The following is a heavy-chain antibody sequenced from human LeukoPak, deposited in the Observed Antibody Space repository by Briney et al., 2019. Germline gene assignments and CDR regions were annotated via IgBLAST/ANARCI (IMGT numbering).Heavy chain of an antibody. CDR2: ISDSGGNT. V-gene: IGHV3-23*01. Sequence: HPGGSLRLSCAASGFTFSSYAMSWVRQAPGKGLEWVSAISDSGGNTYYADSVKGRFTISRDNSKNTLYLQMNSLRAEDTAVYYCAKRIVRGPISSVDPCFDYWGQGTLVTVSS. D-gene: IGHD3-10*01. CDR3: AKRIVRGPISSVDPCFDY. CDR1: GFTFSSYA. J-gene: IGHJ4*02.